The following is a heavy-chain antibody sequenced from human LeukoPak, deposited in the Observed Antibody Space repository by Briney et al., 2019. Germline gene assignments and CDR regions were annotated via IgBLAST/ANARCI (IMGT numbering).Heavy chain of an antibody. Sequence: SVKVSCKASGGTFSSYAISWVRQAPGQGLEWMGRIIPILGIANYAQKLQGRVTITADKSTSTAYMELSSLRSEDTAVYYCARGVTMVRPRGAFDIWGQGTMVTVSS. CDR2: IIPILGIA. CDR1: GGTFSSYA. CDR3: ARGVTMVRPRGAFDI. D-gene: IGHD3-10*01. V-gene: IGHV1-69*04. J-gene: IGHJ3*02.